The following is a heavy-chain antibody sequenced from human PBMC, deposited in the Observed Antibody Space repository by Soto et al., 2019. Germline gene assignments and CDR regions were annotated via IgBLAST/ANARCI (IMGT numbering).Heavy chain of an antibody. V-gene: IGHV2-5*02. J-gene: IGHJ5*02. CDR1: GFSLSTSEVG. Sequence: QITLKESGPTLVKPTQTLTLTCTFSGFSLSTSEVGVGWIRQPPGKALEWLALIYWDDDKRYSPSLKSRLTITKDTSKNQVALTMTNMDPMDTATYYCAHRRRSLWFDPWGQGTLVTVSS. D-gene: IGHD4-17*01. CDR3: AHRRRSLWFDP. CDR2: IYWDDDK.